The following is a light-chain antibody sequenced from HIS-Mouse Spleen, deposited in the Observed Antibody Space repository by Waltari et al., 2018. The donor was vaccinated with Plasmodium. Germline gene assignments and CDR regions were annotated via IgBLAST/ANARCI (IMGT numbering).Light chain of an antibody. CDR1: QDISNY. V-gene: IGKV1-33*01. J-gene: IGKJ2*01. CDR2: DAS. CDR3: QQYDNLPYT. Sequence: DIQMTQSPSSLSPSVGDRVTITCQASQDISNYLNWYQQKPGKAPKLLIYDASNLETGVPSRFSGSGSGTDFTFTISSLQLEDIATYYCQQYDNLPYTFGQGTKLEIK.